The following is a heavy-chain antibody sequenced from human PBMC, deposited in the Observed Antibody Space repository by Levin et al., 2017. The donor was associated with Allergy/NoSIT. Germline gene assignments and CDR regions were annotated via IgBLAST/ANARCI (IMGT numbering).Heavy chain of an antibody. CDR1: GYTFTSYA. Sequence: GESLKISCKASGYTFTSYAMNWVRQAPGQGLEWMGWINTNTGNPTYAQGFTGRFVFSLDTSVSTAYLQISSLKAEDTAVYYCARSMGLTTVTKTSIPFYWGQGTLVTVSS. CDR2: INTNTGNP. CDR3: ARSMGLTTVTKTSIPFY. D-gene: IGHD4-17*01. V-gene: IGHV7-4-1*02. J-gene: IGHJ4*02.